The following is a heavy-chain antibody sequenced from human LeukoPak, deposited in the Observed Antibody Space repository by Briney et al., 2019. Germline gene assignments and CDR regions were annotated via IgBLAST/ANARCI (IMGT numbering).Heavy chain of an antibody. V-gene: IGHV4-31*03. CDR3: ARQKGGPYSSSYYFDY. J-gene: IGHJ4*02. Sequence: SETLSLTCTVSGGSISSGGYYWSWIRQHPGKGLEWIGYIYYSGSTYYNPSLKSRVTISVDTSKNQFSLKLSSVTAADTAVYYCARQKGGPYSSSYYFDYWGQGTLVTVSS. CDR2: IYYSGST. D-gene: IGHD6-13*01. CDR1: GGSISSGGYY.